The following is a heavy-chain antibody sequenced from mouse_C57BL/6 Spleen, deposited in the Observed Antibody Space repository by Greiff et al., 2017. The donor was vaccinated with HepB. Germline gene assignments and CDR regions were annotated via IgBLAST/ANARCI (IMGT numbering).Heavy chain of an antibody. CDR3: ARSGDSSGYWFAY. Sequence: VQLQESGPELVKPGASVKISCKASGYAFSSSWMNWVKQRPGKGLEWIGRIYPGDGDTNYNGKFKGKATLTADKSSSTAYMQLSSLTSEDSAVYFCARSGDSSGYWFAYWGQGTLVTVSA. CDR2: IYPGDGDT. D-gene: IGHD3-2*02. CDR1: GYAFSSSW. J-gene: IGHJ3*01. V-gene: IGHV1-82*01.